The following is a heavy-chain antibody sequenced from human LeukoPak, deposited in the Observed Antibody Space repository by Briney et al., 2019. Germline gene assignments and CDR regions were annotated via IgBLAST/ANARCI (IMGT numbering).Heavy chain of an antibody. CDR1: GGSISSYY. J-gene: IGHJ4*02. D-gene: IGHD3-22*01. CDR2: IYYSGST. CDR3: AGYYDSSGYYSDY. V-gene: IGHV4-59*01. Sequence: SETLSLTCTVSGGSISSYYWSWIRQPPGKGLEWIGYIYYSGSTNYNPSLKSRVTISVDTSKNQFSLKLSSVTAADTAVYYCAGYYDSSGYYSDYWGQGTLVTVSS.